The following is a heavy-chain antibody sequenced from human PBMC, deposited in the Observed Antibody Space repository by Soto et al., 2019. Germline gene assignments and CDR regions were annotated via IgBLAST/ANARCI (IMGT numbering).Heavy chain of an antibody. D-gene: IGHD2-2*01. CDR1: GFTFSSYG. Sequence: PGGSLRLSCAASGFTFSSYGMHWVRQAPGKGLEWVAVISYDGSNKYYADSVKGRFTISRDNSKNTLYLQMNSLRAEDTAVYYCARDRQDIVVVPAAQQKTYYYYGMDVWGQGTTVTV. J-gene: IGHJ6*02. CDR3: ARDRQDIVVVPAAQQKTYYYYGMDV. CDR2: ISYDGSNK. V-gene: IGHV3-30*03.